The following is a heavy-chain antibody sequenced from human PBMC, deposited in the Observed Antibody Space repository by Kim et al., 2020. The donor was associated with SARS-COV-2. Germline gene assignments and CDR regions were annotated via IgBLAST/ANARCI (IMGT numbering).Heavy chain of an antibody. Sequence: SETLSLTCAVYGGSFSGYYWSWIRQPPGKGLEWIGEINHSGSTNYNPSLKSRVTISVDTSKNQFSLKLSSVTAADTAVYYCARVNPFWSDSWFDPWGQGTLVTVSS. D-gene: IGHD3-3*01. J-gene: IGHJ5*02. CDR3: ARVNPFWSDSWFDP. CDR1: GGSFSGYY. CDR2: INHSGST. V-gene: IGHV4-34*01.